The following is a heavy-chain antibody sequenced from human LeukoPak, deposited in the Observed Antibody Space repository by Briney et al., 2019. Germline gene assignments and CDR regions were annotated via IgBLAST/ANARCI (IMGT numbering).Heavy chain of an antibody. CDR1: GFTFINYA. CDR3: ATRRSGNYFATFDY. CDR2: VSGPGTTT. D-gene: IGHD3-22*01. Sequence: GGSLRLSCEASGFTFINYAMTWVRQAPEKGLEWVSTVSGPGTTTYYADSVKGRFTVSRDNSKNTVFLQMDSLRAEDTAVYYCATRRSGNYFATFDYWGQGILVTVSS. J-gene: IGHJ4*02. V-gene: IGHV3-23*01.